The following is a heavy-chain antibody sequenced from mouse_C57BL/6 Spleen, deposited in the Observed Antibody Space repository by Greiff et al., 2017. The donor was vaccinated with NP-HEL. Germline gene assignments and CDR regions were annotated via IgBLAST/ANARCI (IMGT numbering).Heavy chain of an antibody. J-gene: IGHJ2*01. D-gene: IGHD1-1*01. CDR3: ARERDYYGSSYGY. V-gene: IGHV1-50*01. CDR2: IDPSDSYT. Sequence: VQLQQPGAELVKPGASVKLSCKASGYTFTSYWMQWVKQRPGQGLEWIGEIDPSDSYTNYNQKFKGKATLTVDTSSSTAYMQLSSLTSEDSAVYYCARERDYYGSSYGYWGQGTTLTVSS. CDR1: GYTFTSYW.